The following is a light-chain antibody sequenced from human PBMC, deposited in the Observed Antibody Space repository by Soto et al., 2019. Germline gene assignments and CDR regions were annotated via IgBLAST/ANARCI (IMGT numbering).Light chain of an antibody. V-gene: IGKV1-5*03. CDR1: QSISSW. CDR3: QHYNVYPWT. Sequence: DIQMTQSPSTLSASVEDRVTVTCRASQSISSWLAWYQQKAGKAPKLLIYKASALESGVPSRFSGSGSGTEFTLTISSLEPEDFATYYCQHYNVYPWTFGQGTKVDIK. CDR2: KAS. J-gene: IGKJ1*01.